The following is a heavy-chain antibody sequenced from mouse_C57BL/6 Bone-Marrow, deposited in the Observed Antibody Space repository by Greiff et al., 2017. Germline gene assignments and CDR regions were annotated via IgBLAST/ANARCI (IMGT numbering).Heavy chain of an antibody. CDR1: GYTFTSYD. J-gene: IGHJ1*03. Sequence: QVQLQQSGPELVKPGASVKLSCKASGYTFTSYDINWVKQRPGQGLEWIGGIYPRYGSTKYNEKFKGKATLTVDTSSSTAYMALYSLISADSSVYCCERLEFDGSSGDWYFAVWGTGTTVTVSS. D-gene: IGHD1-1*01. CDR3: ERLEFDGSSGDWYFAV. V-gene: IGHV1-85*01. CDR2: IYPRYGST.